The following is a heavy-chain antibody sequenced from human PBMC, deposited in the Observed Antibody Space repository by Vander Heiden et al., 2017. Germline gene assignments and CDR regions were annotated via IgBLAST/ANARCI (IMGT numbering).Heavy chain of an antibody. V-gene: IGHV4-39*01. CDR3: ASGNRSIAVAARS. J-gene: IGHJ4*02. Sequence: QLQLQESGPGLVKPSETLSLTGTVSGGSISSSSYYWGWIRQPPGKGLEWIGSIYYSGSTYYNPSLKSRVTISVDTSKNQFSLKLSSVTAADTAVYYCASGNRSIAVAARSWGQGTLVTVSS. CDR2: IYYSGST. CDR1: GGSISSSSYY. D-gene: IGHD6-19*01.